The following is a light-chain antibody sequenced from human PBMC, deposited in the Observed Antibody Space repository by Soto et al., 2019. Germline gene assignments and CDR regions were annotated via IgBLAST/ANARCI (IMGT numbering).Light chain of an antibody. CDR1: SSDVGSYNL. Sequence: QSALTQPASVSGSPGQSITISCTGTSSDVGSYNLVSWYQQHPGKAPKVMIYEAFKRPSGVSNRFSGSKSGNTASLTISGLQAEDEADYYCCSYAGSSTYVVFGGGTKVTVL. V-gene: IGLV2-23*01. J-gene: IGLJ2*01. CDR3: CSYAGSSTYVV. CDR2: EAF.